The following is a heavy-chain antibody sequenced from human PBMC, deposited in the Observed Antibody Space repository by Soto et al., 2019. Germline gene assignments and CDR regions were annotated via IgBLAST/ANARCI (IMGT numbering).Heavy chain of an antibody. CDR2: MNPNSGNT. CDR1: GYTFTSYD. J-gene: IGHJ5*02. CDR3: AREGYSYGRNWFDP. Sequence: QVQLVQSGAEVKKPGASVKVSCKASGYTFTSYDINWVRQATGQGLEWMGWMNPNSGNTGYAQKFQGRVTMTRNPSISTAYMELSSLRSEDTAVYYCAREGYSYGRNWFDPWGQGSLVSVSS. D-gene: IGHD5-18*01. V-gene: IGHV1-8*01.